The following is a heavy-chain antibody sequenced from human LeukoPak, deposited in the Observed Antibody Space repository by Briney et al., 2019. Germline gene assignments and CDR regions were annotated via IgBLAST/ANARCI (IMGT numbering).Heavy chain of an antibody. J-gene: IGHJ6*02. V-gene: IGHV3-33*01. CDR1: GFTFSSYG. D-gene: IGHD3-22*01. CDR3: ARSELDSSGYYYPYYYYGMDV. Sequence: GSLRLSCAASGFTFSSYGMHWVRQAPGKGLEWVAVIWYDGSNKYYADSVKGRFTISRDNSKNTLYLQMNSLRAEDTAVYYCARSELDSSGYYYPYYYYGMDVWGQGTTVTVSS. CDR2: IWYDGSNK.